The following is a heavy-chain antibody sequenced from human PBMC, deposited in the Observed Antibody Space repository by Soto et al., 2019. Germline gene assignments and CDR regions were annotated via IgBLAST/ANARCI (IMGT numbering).Heavy chain of an antibody. V-gene: IGHV1-18*01. J-gene: IGHJ6*04. Sequence: ASVKVSCKASGYTFTSYGISWVRQAPGQGLEWMGWISAYNGNTNYAQKLQGRVTMTTDTSTSTAYRELRSLRSDDTAVYYCATFGSSGYYSHYYYGMDVWGEGTTVTVSS. D-gene: IGHD3-22*01. CDR2: ISAYNGNT. CDR1: GYTFTSYG. CDR3: ATFGSSGYYSHYYYGMDV.